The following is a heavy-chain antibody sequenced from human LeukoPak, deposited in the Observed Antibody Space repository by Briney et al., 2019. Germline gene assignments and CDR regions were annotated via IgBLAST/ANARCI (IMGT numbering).Heavy chain of an antibody. CDR2: IYHSGST. CDR3: ARVIQLWYFDY. CDR1: GGSISSGGYS. Sequence: PSQTLSLTCAVSGGSISSGGYSWSWIRQPPGKGLEWIGYIYHSGSTYYNPSLTSRVTISVDRSKNQFSLKLSSVTAADTAVYYCARVIQLWYFDYWGQGTLVTVSS. D-gene: IGHD5-18*01. V-gene: IGHV4-30-2*01. J-gene: IGHJ4*02.